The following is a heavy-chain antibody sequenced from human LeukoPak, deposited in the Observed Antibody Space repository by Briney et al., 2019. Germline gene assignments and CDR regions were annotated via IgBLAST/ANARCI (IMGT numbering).Heavy chain of an antibody. CDR2: ISGSSRYI. V-gene: IGHV3-21*01. D-gene: IGHD3-10*02. J-gene: IGHJ6*04. CDR1: GFTFSSYT. Sequence: PGGSLRLSCAASGFTFSSYTMNWVRQAPGKGLEWVSSISGSSRYIFHADSMKGRFTISRDNAKNSLYLQMNSLRAEDTAVYYCAELGITMIGGVWGKGTTVTISS. CDR3: AELGITMIGGV.